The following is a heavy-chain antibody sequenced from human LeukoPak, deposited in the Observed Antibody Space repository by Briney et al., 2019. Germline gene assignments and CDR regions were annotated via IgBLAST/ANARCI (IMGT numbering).Heavy chain of an antibody. V-gene: IGHV3-23*01. CDR2: ISGSGGST. CDR3: AKLPSLYSSRYY. J-gene: IGHJ4*02. CDR1: GFTFSSYA. D-gene: IGHD6-13*01. Sequence: LPGGSLRLSCAASGFTFSSYAMSWVRQAPGKGLEWVSAISGSGGSTYYADSVKGRFTISRDNSKNTLYLQLNSLRAEDTAVYYCAKLPSLYSSRYYWGQGTLVTVSS.